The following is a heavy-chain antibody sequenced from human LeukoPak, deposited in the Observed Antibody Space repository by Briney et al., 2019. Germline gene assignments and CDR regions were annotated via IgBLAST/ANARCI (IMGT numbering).Heavy chain of an antibody. CDR1: GFTVSSNY. D-gene: IGHD2-8*01. J-gene: IGHJ3*02. V-gene: IGHV3-53*01. Sequence: PGGSLRLSCAASGFTVSSNYMSWVRQAPGKGLEWVSVIYSGGSTYYADSVKGRFTISRDNSRNTLYLQMNSLRAEDTAVYYCARESEWSSAFDIWGQGTMVTVSS. CDR2: IYSGGST. CDR3: ARESEWSSAFDI.